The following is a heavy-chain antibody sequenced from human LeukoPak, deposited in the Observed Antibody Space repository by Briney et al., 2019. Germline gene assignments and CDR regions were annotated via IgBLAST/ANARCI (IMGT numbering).Heavy chain of an antibody. J-gene: IGHJ4*02. Sequence: SQTLSLTCAVSGGSISSGGYSWSWIRQPPGKGLEWIVYIYHSGSTYYNPSLKSRVTISVDRSKNQFSLKLSSVTAADTAVYYCARGIYSSGWYEYYFDYWGQGTLVTVSS. V-gene: IGHV4-30-2*01. CDR2: IYHSGST. D-gene: IGHD6-19*01. CDR3: ARGIYSSGWYEYYFDY. CDR1: GGSISSGGYS.